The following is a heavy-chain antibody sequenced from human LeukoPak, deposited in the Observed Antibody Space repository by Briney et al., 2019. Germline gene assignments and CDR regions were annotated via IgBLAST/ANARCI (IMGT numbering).Heavy chain of an antibody. V-gene: IGHV3-33*01. J-gene: IGHJ5*02. D-gene: IGHD6-19*01. Sequence: GGSLRLSCAASGFTFSSYSLHWVRQAPGKGLEWVAIIWYDGSNTIYEDSVKGRFTISRDDSKNTLHLQMNGLRAEDTGVYYCVREGRIAVAGLNWFDPWGQGTLVTVSS. CDR3: VREGRIAVAGLNWFDP. CDR2: IWYDGSNT. CDR1: GFTFSSYS.